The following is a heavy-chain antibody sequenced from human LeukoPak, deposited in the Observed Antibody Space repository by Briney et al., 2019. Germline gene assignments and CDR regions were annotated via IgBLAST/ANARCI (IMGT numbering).Heavy chain of an antibody. CDR1: GGSISSGGYS. Sequence: SETPSLTCAVSGGSISSGGYSWSWIRQPPGKGLEWIGYIYHSGSTYYNPSLKSRVTISVDRSKNQFSLKLSSVTAADTAVYYCARSHYYGSGSLDYWGQGTLVTVSS. J-gene: IGHJ4*02. CDR2: IYHSGST. CDR3: ARSHYYGSGSLDY. D-gene: IGHD3-10*01. V-gene: IGHV4-30-2*01.